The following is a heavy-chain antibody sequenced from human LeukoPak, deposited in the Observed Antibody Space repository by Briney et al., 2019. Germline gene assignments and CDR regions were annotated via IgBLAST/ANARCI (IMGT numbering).Heavy chain of an antibody. J-gene: IGHJ4*02. D-gene: IGHD3-10*01. CDR3: ARTYYGSGSYYTCFDY. CDR2: IWYDGSNK. V-gene: IGHV3-33*01. CDR1: GFTFRSYG. Sequence: GRSLRLSCAASGFTFRSYGMHWVRQAPGKGLEWVAVIWYDGSNKYYADSVKGRFTISRDNSKNTLYLQMNSLRAEDTAVYYCARTYYGSGSYYTCFDYWGQGTLVTVSS.